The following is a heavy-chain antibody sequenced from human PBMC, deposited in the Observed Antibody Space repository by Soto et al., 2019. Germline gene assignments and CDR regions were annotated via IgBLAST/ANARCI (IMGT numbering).Heavy chain of an antibody. CDR2: INHSGST. CDR1: GGSISGYY. Sequence: PSETLSLTCTVSGGSISGYYWTLISQPPGTGLEWIGEINHSGSTNYNPSLKSRVTISVDTSKNQFSLKLTSVTAADTAVYYCARDKITGLFDYWGQGTLVTVSS. D-gene: IGHD2-8*02. V-gene: IGHV4-34*01. CDR3: ARDKITGLFDY. J-gene: IGHJ4*02.